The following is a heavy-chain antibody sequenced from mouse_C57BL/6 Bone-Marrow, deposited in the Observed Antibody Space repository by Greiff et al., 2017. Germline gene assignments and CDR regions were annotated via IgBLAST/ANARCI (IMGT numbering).Heavy chain of an antibody. Sequence: QVQLKESGPELVKPGASVKISCKASGYAFSSSWMNWVKQRPGKGLEWIGRIYPGDGDTNYNGKFKGKATLTADKSSSTACMQLSSLTSEDSAVDFCARHNGSSDPYAMDYWGQGTSVTVSS. CDR2: IYPGDGDT. V-gene: IGHV1-82*01. D-gene: IGHD1-1*01. J-gene: IGHJ4*01. CDR1: GYAFSSSW. CDR3: ARHNGSSDPYAMDY.